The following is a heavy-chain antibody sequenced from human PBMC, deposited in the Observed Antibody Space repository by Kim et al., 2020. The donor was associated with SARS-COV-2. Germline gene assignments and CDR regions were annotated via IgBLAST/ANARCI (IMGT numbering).Heavy chain of an antibody. V-gene: IGHV3-49*04. Sequence: GGSLRLSCTASGFTFGDYAMSWVRQAPGKGLEWVGFIRSKAYGGTTEYAASVKGRFTISRDDSKSIAYLQMNSLKTEDTAVYYCTRDSGTYHYDFWSGADYYYYYMDVWGKGTTVTVSS. CDR3: TRDSGTYHYDFWSGADYYYYYMDV. J-gene: IGHJ6*03. CDR2: IRSKAYGGTT. CDR1: GFTFGDYA. D-gene: IGHD3-3*01.